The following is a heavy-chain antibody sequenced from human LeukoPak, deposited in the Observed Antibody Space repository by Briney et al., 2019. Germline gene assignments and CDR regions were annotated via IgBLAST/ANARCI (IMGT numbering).Heavy chain of an antibody. D-gene: IGHD6-19*01. J-gene: IGHJ4*02. CDR1: GFTFSSYG. Sequence: SLRLSCAASGFTFSSYGMHWVRQAPGKGLEWVAVIWYDGSNKYYADSVKGRFTISRDNSKNTLYLQMNSLRAEDTAVYYCARPNSSGRSVRVDYWGQGTLVTVSS. V-gene: IGHV3-33*08. CDR2: IWYDGSNK. CDR3: ARPNSSGRSVRVDY.